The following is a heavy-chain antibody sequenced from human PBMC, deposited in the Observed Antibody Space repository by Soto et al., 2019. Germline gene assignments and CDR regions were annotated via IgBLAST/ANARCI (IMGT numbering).Heavy chain of an antibody. V-gene: IGHV1-69*13. CDR2: IVPLFGKA. CDR1: GGTFNKNA. Sequence: ASVKVSCKAAGGTFNKNAIDWVRQVPGQGLQWMGGIVPLFGKANYAQKFQGRVTITADEATNTAYMELRSLRSEDTAVYYCARQFDYETSGYYYAYWGQGTLVTV. J-gene: IGHJ4*02. CDR3: ARQFDYETSGYYYAY. D-gene: IGHD3-22*01.